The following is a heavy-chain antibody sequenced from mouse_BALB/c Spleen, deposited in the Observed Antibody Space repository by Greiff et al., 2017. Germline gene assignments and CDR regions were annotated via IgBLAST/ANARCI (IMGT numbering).Heavy chain of an antibody. V-gene: IGHV2-6-4*01. CDR2: IWGGGST. D-gene: IGHD1-2*01. Sequence: VKLMESGPGLVAPSQSLSITCTVSGFSLSRYSVHWVRQPPGKGLEWLGMIWGGGSTDYNSALKSRLSISKDNSKSQVFLKMNSLQTDDTAMYYCARNYYYGYRYAMDYWGQGTSVTVSS. J-gene: IGHJ4*01. CDR3: ARNYYYGYRYAMDY. CDR1: GFSLSRYS.